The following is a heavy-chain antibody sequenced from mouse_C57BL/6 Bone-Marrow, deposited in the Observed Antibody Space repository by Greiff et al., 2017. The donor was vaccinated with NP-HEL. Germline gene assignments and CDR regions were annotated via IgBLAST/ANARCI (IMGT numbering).Heavy chain of an antibody. Sequence: EVPLVESGGGLVKPGGSLTLSCAASGFTFSDYGMHWVRQAPEKGLEWVAYISSGSSTIYSADTVKGRFTISRDNAKNTLFLQMTSLRSYDTAMYYSARKGDYSNPYWYFDVWGTGTTVTVSS. CDR2: ISSGSSTI. D-gene: IGHD2-5*01. J-gene: IGHJ1*03. V-gene: IGHV5-17*01. CDR3: ARKGDYSNPYWYFDV. CDR1: GFTFSDYG.